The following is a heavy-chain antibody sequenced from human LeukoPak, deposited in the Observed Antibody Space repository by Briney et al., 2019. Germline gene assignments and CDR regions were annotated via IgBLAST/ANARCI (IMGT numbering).Heavy chain of an antibody. V-gene: IGHV1-46*01. Sequence: ASVKVSCKASGYTFTSYYMHWVRQAPGQGLEWMGIINPSGGSTSYAQKFQGRVTMTRDTSTSTVYMELSSLRSEDTALYYCAKDIGYYYDSSGFMDVWGKGTTVTISS. CDR3: AKDIGYYYDSSGFMDV. J-gene: IGHJ6*03. CDR1: GYTFTSYY. CDR2: INPSGGST. D-gene: IGHD3-22*01.